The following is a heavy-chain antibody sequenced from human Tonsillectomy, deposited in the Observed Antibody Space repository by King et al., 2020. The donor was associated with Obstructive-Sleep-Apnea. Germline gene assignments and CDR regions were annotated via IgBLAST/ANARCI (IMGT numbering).Heavy chain of an antibody. J-gene: IGHJ4*02. D-gene: IGHD5-12*01. CDR1: GLTFNRAR. CDR3: TTDYHYEWDYFDS. Sequence: VQLVESGGGLVKPGGSLRLSCAASGLTFNRARMSWVRQAPGKGLEWVGRFKSKTDGGTTDYAAPVKGRFTISRDASKNTLYLQMNSLKTEDTAVYYCTTDYHYEWDYFDSWGQGTLVTVSS. V-gene: IGHV3-15*01. CDR2: FKSKTDGGTT.